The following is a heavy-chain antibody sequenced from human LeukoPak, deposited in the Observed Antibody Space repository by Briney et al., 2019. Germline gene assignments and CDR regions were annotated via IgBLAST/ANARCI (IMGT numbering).Heavy chain of an antibody. CDR2: MYTSGSS. V-gene: IGHV4-4*07. J-gene: IGHJ4*02. CDR1: GGSISSYY. Sequence: PSETLSLTCTVSGGSISSYYYSWIRQPAGKGLEWIGRMYTSGSSNYNPSLKSRLTMSVDTSKNQFSLKLSSVTAADTAVYYCARGPPRYYYDSSGYYYWGQGTLVTVSS. CDR3: ARGPPRYYYDSSGYYY. D-gene: IGHD3-22*01.